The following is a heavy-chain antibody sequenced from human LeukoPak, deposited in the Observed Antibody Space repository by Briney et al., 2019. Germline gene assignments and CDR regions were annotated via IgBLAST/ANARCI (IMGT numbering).Heavy chain of an antibody. Sequence: GGSLRLSCAASGFTFSSYAMSWVRQAPGKGLEWVSAISGSGGSTYYADSVKGRFTISRDNSKNTLYLQMNSLRAEDTAVYYCASSSGFGEAFDYWGQGTLVTVSS. J-gene: IGHJ4*02. D-gene: IGHD6-19*01. CDR2: ISGSGGST. CDR1: GFTFSSYA. CDR3: ASSSGFGEAFDY. V-gene: IGHV3-23*01.